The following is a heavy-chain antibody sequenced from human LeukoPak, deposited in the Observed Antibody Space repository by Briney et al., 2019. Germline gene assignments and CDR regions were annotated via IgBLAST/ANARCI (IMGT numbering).Heavy chain of an antibody. CDR3: ARTLYGDYNNWYFDL. Sequence: GGSLRLSCAASGFTFSSYGMHWVRQAPGKGLEWVSGINWNGGSTGYADSVKGRFTLSRDNAKNTMYLQMNSLRAEDTAVYYCARTLYGDYNNWYFDLWGRGTLVTVSS. CDR2: INWNGGST. V-gene: IGHV3-20*04. D-gene: IGHD3-16*02. J-gene: IGHJ2*01. CDR1: GFTFSSYG.